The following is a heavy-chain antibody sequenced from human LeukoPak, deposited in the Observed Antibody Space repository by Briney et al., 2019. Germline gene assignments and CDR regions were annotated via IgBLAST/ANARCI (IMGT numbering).Heavy chain of an antibody. V-gene: IGHV3-53*01. CDR2: IYSGGST. CDR1: GFSVSSNY. Sequence: GRSLRLSCAVSGFSVSSNYRSWVRHAPGKGLEWVSAIYSGGSTYYPDSFKARFTISRANSKNTLYLQMNSLRAEDTAVYYCAGSNGYGGISRYYFDYWGQGTLVTVSS. J-gene: IGHJ4*02. CDR3: AGSNGYGGISRYYFDY. D-gene: IGHD4-23*01.